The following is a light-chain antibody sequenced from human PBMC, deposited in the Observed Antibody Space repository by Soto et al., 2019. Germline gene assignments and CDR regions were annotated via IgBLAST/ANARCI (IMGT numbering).Light chain of an antibody. V-gene: IGLV1-40*01. Sequence: QSVLTQPPSVSGAPGQRVTISCTRSSSNIGAGYDVHWYQQLPGTAPKLLIYGNSNRPSGVPDRFSGSKSGTSASLAITGLQAEDEADYYCQSYDSSLSGLYVVFGGGTKLTVL. J-gene: IGLJ2*01. CDR3: QSYDSSLSGLYVV. CDR2: GNS. CDR1: SSNIGAGYD.